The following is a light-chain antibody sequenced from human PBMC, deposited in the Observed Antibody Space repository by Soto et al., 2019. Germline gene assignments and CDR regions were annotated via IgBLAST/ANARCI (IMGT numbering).Light chain of an antibody. J-gene: IGKJ1*01. V-gene: IGKV1-27*01. Sequence: DIQVTQSPSSLSASVGDRVTITCRASQDISGHLAWYQQKPGKVPKLLIYEASTLQSRVPSGFRASGSGTDFPLTISSLQPEDVATYYCQKYNGTPRTFGQGTKVELK. CDR3: QKYNGTPRT. CDR1: QDISGH. CDR2: EAS.